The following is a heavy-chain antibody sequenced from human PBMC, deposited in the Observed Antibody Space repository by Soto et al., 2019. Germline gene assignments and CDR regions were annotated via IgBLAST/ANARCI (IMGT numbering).Heavy chain of an antibody. D-gene: IGHD3-22*01. Sequence: ASVKVSCKASGFTFTISAGHWVRQAPGQRLEWMGWIVVCTGNTNYAQELQGRVTMTTDTSTSTAYMELRSLRSADTAVYYCARDRDDSSGYSFGNWFDPWGQGTLVTVSS. CDR2: IVVCTGNT. CDR3: ARDRDDSSGYSFGNWFDP. CDR1: GFTFTISA. J-gene: IGHJ5*02. V-gene: IGHV1-18*01.